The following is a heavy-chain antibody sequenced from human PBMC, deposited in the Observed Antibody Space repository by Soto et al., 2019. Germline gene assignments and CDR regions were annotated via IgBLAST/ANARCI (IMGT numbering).Heavy chain of an antibody. V-gene: IGHV4-39*01. Sequence: SDTLSLTCTVSGRSISSSSSYWGWIRQPPGKGLEWIGSIYYSGSTYYNPSLNSRVTLSVDTSKNQFFLKLSSVTAADTAVYYCARHRALNWFDPWGQGTLVTVSS. J-gene: IGHJ5*02. CDR1: GRSISSSSSY. CDR3: ARHRALNWFDP. CDR2: IYYSGST.